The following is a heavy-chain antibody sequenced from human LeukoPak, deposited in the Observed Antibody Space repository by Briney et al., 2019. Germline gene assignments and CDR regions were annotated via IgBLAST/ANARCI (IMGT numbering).Heavy chain of an antibody. D-gene: IGHD6-25*01. V-gene: IGHV4-39*01. CDR1: GGSISSSSYY. J-gene: IGHJ4*02. Sequence: SETLSLTCTVSGGSISSSSYYWGWIRQPPGKGLEWIASIFYTGTAYYNPSLKSRVTISVDTSKNQFSPKLTSVTAADTAVYYCARPYGSGWVPWDYWGQGTLVTVSS. CDR3: ARPYGSGWVPWDY. CDR2: IFYTGTA.